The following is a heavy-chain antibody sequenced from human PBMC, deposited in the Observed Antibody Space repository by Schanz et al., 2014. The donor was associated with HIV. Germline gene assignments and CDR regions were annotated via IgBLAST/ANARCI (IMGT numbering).Heavy chain of an antibody. Sequence: VQLLDSGGGLVQPGGSLRLSCVGSAFTLSSYAMSWVRQAPGKGLEWVAVISHDGINKYYEDSVKGRFTISRDNSKNTLYLQMNSLRAEDTAVYYCAKGGRDILSYYGMDVWGQGTTVTVSS. CDR1: AFTLSSYA. CDR3: AKGGRDILSYYGMDV. V-gene: IGHV3-30*18. D-gene: IGHD2-15*01. J-gene: IGHJ6*02. CDR2: ISHDGINK.